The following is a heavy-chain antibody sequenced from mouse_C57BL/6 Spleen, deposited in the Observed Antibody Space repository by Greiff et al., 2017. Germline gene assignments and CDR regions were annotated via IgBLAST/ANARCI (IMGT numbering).Heavy chain of an antibody. D-gene: IGHD2-1*01. J-gene: IGHJ2*01. V-gene: IGHV1-64*01. CDR2: IHPNSGST. CDR1: GYTFTSYW. Sequence: QVQLQQPGAELVKPGASVKLSCKASGYTFTSYWMHWVKQRPGQGLEWIGMIHPNSGSTNYNEKFKSKATLTVDKSSSTAYMKLSSLTSEDSAVYYCAREGYYGNFLDYWGQGTTLTVSS. CDR3: AREGYYGNFLDY.